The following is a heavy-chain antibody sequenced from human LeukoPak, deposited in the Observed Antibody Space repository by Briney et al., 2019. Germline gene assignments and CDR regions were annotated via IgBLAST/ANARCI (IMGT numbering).Heavy chain of an antibody. V-gene: IGHV4-34*01. CDR1: GGSFSGYY. J-gene: IGHJ4*02. CDR3: ARGPLTLLNYFDY. CDR2: INHSGST. D-gene: IGHD1-26*01. Sequence: KSSETLSLTCAVYGGSFSGYYWSWIRQPPGKGLEWIGEINHSGSTNYNPSLKSRVTISVDTSKNQFSLKLSSVTAADTAVYYCARGPLTLLNYFDYWGQGTLVTVSS.